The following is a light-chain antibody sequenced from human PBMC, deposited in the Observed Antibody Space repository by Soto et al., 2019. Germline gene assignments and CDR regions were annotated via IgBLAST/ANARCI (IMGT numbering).Light chain of an antibody. CDR3: QHYDISPWT. V-gene: IGKV3-20*01. J-gene: IGKJ1*01. CDR1: QSVSITY. Sequence: ELVLTQSPGTLSLSPGDRATLSCRGSQSVSITYLAWYQQKPGQAPRLLIYGGSSRATGIPGRFSGSGSGPDFTLTTIRLEPQEFALYYCQHYDISPWTFGQGTNVEIK. CDR2: GGS.